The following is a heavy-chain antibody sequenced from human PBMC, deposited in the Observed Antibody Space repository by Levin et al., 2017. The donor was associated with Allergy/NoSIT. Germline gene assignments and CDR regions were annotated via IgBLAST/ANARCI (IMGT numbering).Heavy chain of an antibody. J-gene: IGHJ3*02. V-gene: IGHV3-30*18. CDR2: ISYDGSNK. D-gene: IGHD5-18*01. Sequence: PGGSLRLSCAASGFTFSSYGMHWVRQAPGKGLEWVAVISYDGSNKYYADSVKGRFTISRDNSKNTLYLQMNSLRAEDTAVYYCAKDMKRNPLLQLWPRRPDAFDSWGQGTMVTVSS. CDR1: GFTFSSYG. CDR3: AKDMKRNPLLQLWPRRPDAFDS.